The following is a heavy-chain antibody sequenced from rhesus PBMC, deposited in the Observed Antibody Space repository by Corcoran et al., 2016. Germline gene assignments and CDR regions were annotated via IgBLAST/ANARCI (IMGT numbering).Heavy chain of an antibody. CDR2: INGDGGNS. D-gene: IGHD1-44*01. CDR3: ARGGNCLDY. Sequence: QVQLQESGPGLVKPSETLSLTCAVSGGSFSDFYWGWFRQPPGKGLEWIGYINGDGGNSDYNPSLKSRVTSSTDTSKNQFSLKLSSVTAADTAVYYCARGGNCLDYWGQGVLVTVSS. CDR1: GGSFSDFY. V-gene: IGHV4-165*01. J-gene: IGHJ4*01.